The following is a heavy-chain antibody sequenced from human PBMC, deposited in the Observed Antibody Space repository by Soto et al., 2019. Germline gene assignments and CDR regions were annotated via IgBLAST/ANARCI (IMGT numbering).Heavy chain of an antibody. CDR1: GFTFSSYS. D-gene: IGHD3-22*01. CDR2: ISSSSSTI. CDR3: ARDYYDSSVHDAFDI. J-gene: IGHJ3*02. V-gene: IGHV3-48*02. Sequence: EVQLVESGGGLVQPGGSLRLSCAASGFTFSSYSMNWVRQAPGKGLEWVSYISSSSSTIYYADSVKGRFTISRDNAKNPLYLQMNSLRDEDTAVYYCARDYYDSSVHDAFDIWGQGTMVTVSS.